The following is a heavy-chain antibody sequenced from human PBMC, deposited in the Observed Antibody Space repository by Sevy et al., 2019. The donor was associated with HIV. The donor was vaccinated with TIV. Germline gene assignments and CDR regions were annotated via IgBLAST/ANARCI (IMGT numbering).Heavy chain of an antibody. CDR1: GVSVSSGEYY. J-gene: IGHJ6*02. V-gene: IGHV4-61*08. Sequence: SETLSLTCTVSGVSVSSGEYYWTWIRQPPGKGLEWIGYVYFSGYTNYNPSLKSRVTISIDTSKNQFSLKLSSVTAADTAVYYCAIDQYYDIVTGLFGVDVWGQGTTVTVSS. CDR2: VYFSGYT. D-gene: IGHD3-9*01. CDR3: AIDQYYDIVTGLFGVDV.